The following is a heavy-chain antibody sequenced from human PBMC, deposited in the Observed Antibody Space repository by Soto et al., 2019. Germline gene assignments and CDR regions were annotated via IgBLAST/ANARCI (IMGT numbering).Heavy chain of an antibody. CDR3: ATVLQEYCSSTSCYPPPGKYNWFDP. CDR1: GYTFTSYG. V-gene: IGHV1-18*01. J-gene: IGHJ5*02. CDR2: ISAYNGNT. Sequence: ASVKVSCKASGYTFTSYGISWVRQAPGQGLEWMGWISAYNGNTNYAQKLQGRVTMTTDTSTSTAYMELRSLRSDDTAVYYCATVLQEYCSSTSCYPPPGKYNWFDPWGQGTLVTVSS. D-gene: IGHD2-2*01.